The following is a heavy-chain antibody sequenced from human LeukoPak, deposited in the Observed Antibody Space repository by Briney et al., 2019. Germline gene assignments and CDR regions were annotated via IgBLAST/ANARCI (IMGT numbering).Heavy chain of an antibody. J-gene: IGHJ4*02. CDR2: IKQDGSEK. CDR1: GFTFSSYW. CDR3: ARDAVLRRWDC. Sequence: PGGSLRLSCAASGFTFSSYWMSWVRQAPGKRLEWVANIKQDGSEKYYLDSVKGRFTVSRDNAKNSLYLQMNSLRAEDTAVYYCARDAVLRRWDCWGQGTLVTVSS. V-gene: IGHV3-7*01.